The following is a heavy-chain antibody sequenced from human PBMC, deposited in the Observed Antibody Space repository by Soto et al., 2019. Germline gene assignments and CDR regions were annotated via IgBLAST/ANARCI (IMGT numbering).Heavy chain of an antibody. J-gene: IGHJ3*02. D-gene: IGHD3-22*01. CDR3: ARAGAASGFHGRRAFDI. Sequence: SETLSLTCAVSGGSFSGYCWSWIRQPPGKGLEWIGEINHSGSTNYNPSLKSRVTISVDTSKNQFSLKLSSVTAADTAVYYCARAGAASGFHGRRAFDIWVQGTMVTVSS. V-gene: IGHV4-34*01. CDR1: GGSFSGYC. CDR2: INHSGST.